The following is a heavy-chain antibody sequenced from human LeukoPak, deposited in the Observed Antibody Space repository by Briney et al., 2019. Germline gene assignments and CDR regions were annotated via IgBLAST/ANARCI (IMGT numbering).Heavy chain of an antibody. CDR2: ISWNSGSI. CDR3: AKSLSYGYCSGGSCSSMGFDY. V-gene: IGHV3-9*01. Sequence: HTGGSLRLSCAASGLTFDDYAMHWVRQAPGKGLEWVSGISWNSGSIGYADSVKGRFTISRDNAKNSLYLQMNSLRAEDTALYYCAKSLSYGYCSGGSCSSMGFDYWGQGTLVTVSS. J-gene: IGHJ4*02. D-gene: IGHD2-15*01. CDR1: GLTFDDYA.